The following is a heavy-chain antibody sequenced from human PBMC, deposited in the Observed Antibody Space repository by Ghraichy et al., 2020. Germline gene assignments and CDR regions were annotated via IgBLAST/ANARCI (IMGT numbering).Heavy chain of an antibody. V-gene: IGHV4-34*01. Sequence: SETLSLTCAVYGGSFSGYYWSWIRQPPGKGLEWIGEINHSGSTNYNPSLKSRVTISVDTSKNQFSLKLSSVTAADTAVYYCARGRITIFGVVIGIDYWGQGTLVTVSS. J-gene: IGHJ4*02. CDR2: INHSGST. D-gene: IGHD3-3*01. CDR3: ARGRITIFGVVIGIDY. CDR1: GGSFSGYY.